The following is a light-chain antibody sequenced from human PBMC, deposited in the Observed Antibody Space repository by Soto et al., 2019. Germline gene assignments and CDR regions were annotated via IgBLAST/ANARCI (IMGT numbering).Light chain of an antibody. CDR3: QQYNSYPYT. CDR2: KAS. J-gene: IGKJ2*01. V-gene: IGKV1-5*03. CDR1: QSISSW. Sequence: DIQMTQSPSTLSASVGDRVTITCRASQSISSWLAWYQQKPGKAPKLLIYKASSLESGVPSRFSGSGSGTEFTLTISNLQPDDFATYYCQQYNSYPYTFDQGTKLEIK.